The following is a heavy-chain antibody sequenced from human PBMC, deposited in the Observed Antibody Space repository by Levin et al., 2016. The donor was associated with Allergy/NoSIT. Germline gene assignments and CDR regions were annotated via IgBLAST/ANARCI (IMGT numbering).Heavy chain of an antibody. V-gene: IGHV4-39*01. CDR2: IYYGKST. Sequence: SETLSLTCTVSGGSISGSSYYWGWIRQPPGKGLEWIGSIYYGKSTYYNPSLKSRVTISVDTSKNQFSLKLSSVTAADTAVYYCARLPDSSGWYGSYYYYYGMDVWGQGTTVTVSS. CDR1: GGSISGSSYY. D-gene: IGHD6-19*01. CDR3: ARLPDSSGWYGSYYYYYGMDV. J-gene: IGHJ6*02.